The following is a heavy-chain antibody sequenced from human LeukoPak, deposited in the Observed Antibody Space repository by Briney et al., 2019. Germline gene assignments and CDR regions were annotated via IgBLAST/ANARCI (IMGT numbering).Heavy chain of an antibody. CDR2: IYYSGST. Sequence: SETLSLTCTVSGGSISSGDYYWSWIRQPPGKGLEWIGYIYYSGSTYYNPSLKSRATISVDTSKNQFSLKLSSVTAADTAVYYCAITSITMVRGVIITGSNWFDPWGQGTLVTVSS. V-gene: IGHV4-30-4*01. CDR3: AITSITMVRGVIITGSNWFDP. J-gene: IGHJ5*02. D-gene: IGHD3-10*01. CDR1: GGSISSGDYY.